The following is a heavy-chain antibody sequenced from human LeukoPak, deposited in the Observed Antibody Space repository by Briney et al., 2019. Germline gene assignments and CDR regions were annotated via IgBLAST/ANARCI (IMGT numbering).Heavy chain of an antibody. CDR1: GFTFSSYG. V-gene: IGHV3-30*18. CDR3: AKDHGPPDY. J-gene: IGHJ4*02. CDR2: ISYDGSNK. Sequence: GRSLRLSCAASGFTFSSYGMHWVRQAPGKGLEWVAVISYDGSNKYYADSVKGRFTISRDNSKNTPYLQMNSLRAEDTAVYYCAKDHGPPDYWGQGTLVTVSS. D-gene: IGHD4-17*01.